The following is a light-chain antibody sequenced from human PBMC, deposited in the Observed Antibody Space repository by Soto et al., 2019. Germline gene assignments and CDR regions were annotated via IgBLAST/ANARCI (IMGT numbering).Light chain of an antibody. V-gene: IGKV3-20*01. CDR2: GAS. CDR3: QQYGSSPTWT. CDR1: QSISRY. Sequence: IVLTQSPGTLSLSPGERTTLSCRASQSISRYLAWYQQKPGQGPRLLIYGASSRATGTPDRFSGSGSGTDFTLTINRLEPEDFAVYYCQQYGSSPTWTFGQGTKVDIK. J-gene: IGKJ1*01.